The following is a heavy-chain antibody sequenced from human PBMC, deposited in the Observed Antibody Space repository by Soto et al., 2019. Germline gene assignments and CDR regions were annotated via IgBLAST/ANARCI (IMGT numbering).Heavy chain of an antibody. V-gene: IGHV3-7*01. Sequence: GGSLRLSCAASEFTFSYYTMSRVRQAPGKGLEWVANIKQDGSEKYYVDSVKGRFTISRDNAKNSVYLQMNSLRAEDTAVYYCARDRSGNNYWGQGTLVTVSS. CDR1: EFTFSYYT. D-gene: IGHD1-26*01. J-gene: IGHJ4*02. CDR3: ARDRSGNNY. CDR2: IKQDGSEK.